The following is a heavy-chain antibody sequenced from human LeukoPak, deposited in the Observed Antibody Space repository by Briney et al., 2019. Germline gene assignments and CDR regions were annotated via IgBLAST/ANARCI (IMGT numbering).Heavy chain of an antibody. CDR1: GGSISSSSYY. J-gene: IGHJ4*02. V-gene: IGHV4-39*01. D-gene: IGHD3-10*01. CDR2: IYYSGSP. CDR3: ARLRAYYGSGSYYMGYYFDY. Sequence: SEXLSLTCTVSGGSISSSSYYWGWVRQPPGKGLEWIGSIYYSGSPYYNPSLKSRFTISVDTSNNQFSLKLSSVTAADTAVYYCARLRAYYGSGSYYMGYYFDYWGQGTLVTVSS.